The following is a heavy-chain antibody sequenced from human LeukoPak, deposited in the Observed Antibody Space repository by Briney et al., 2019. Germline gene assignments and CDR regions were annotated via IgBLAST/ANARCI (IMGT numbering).Heavy chain of an antibody. CDR1: GGSISSSGYY. V-gene: IGHV4-39*07. CDR2: IYYSGST. Sequence: PSETLSLTCTVSGGSISSSGYYWGWIRQPPGKGLEWIGSIYYSGSTYYNPSLKSRLTISMDTSMNHFSLKLSSVTAADTAVYFCAARTGGLTISDWGQGTLVTVSS. J-gene: IGHJ4*02. D-gene: IGHD3-16*01. CDR3: AARTGGLTISD.